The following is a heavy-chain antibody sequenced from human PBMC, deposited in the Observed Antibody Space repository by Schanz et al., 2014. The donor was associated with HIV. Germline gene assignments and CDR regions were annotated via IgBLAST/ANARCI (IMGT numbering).Heavy chain of an antibody. CDR3: ARGYCSGGTCYSGDY. CDR1: GYTFTGYY. J-gene: IGHJ4*02. V-gene: IGHV1-18*04. D-gene: IGHD2-15*01. Sequence: QVQLVQSGDEVKKPGASVKVSCKASGYTFTGYYIHWVRQAPGQGLEWMGWISGYIGNTNYAQNLQGRVTMTADTFTSTAYMELRSLTSDDTAVYYCARGYCSGGTCYSGDYWGQGTLVTVSS. CDR2: ISGYIGNT.